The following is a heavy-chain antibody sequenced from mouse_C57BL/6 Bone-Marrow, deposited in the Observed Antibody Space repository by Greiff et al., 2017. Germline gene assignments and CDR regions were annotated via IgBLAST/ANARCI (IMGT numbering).Heavy chain of an antibody. CDR1: GFTFSDYY. J-gene: IGHJ1*03. CDR2: INYDGSST. D-gene: IGHD2-5*01. Sequence: EVQRVESEGGLVQPGSSMKLSCTASGFTFSDYYMAWVRQVPEKGLEWVANINYDGSSTYYLDSLKSRFIISGDNAKNILYLQMSSLKSEDTATYYCARDLYYSNYVVWYVDVWGTGTTVTVSS. V-gene: IGHV5-16*01. CDR3: ARDLYYSNYVVWYVDV.